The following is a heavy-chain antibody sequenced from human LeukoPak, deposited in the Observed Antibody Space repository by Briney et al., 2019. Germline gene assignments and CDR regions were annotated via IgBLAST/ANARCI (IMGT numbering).Heavy chain of an antibody. CDR1: GFTFSSHE. CDR3: ARESGTSGSHPLKAFDI. CDR2: ISSSGNTI. D-gene: IGHD6-13*01. V-gene: IGHV3-48*03. Sequence: RGSLRLSCTASGFTFSSHEMNWVRQAPGKGLEWVLYISSSGNTIYYADSVKGRFTISRDNAKNSLYLQMNSLRAEDTAVYYCARESGTSGSHPLKAFDIWGQGTMVNVSS. J-gene: IGHJ3*02.